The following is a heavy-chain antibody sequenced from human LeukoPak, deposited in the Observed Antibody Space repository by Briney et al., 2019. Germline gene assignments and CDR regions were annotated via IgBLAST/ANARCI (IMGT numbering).Heavy chain of an antibody. CDR3: ARDFLRFRWFDP. CDR2: INPNSGGT. CDR1: GYTFTGYY. D-gene: IGHD3-3*01. V-gene: IGHV1-2*02. J-gene: IGHJ5*02. Sequence: ASVKVSCKASGYTFTGYYMHWVRQAPGQELEWMGWINPNSGGTSYAQKFQGRVTMTRDTSISTAYMELSRLRSDDTAVYYCARDFLRFRWFDPWGQGTLVTVSS.